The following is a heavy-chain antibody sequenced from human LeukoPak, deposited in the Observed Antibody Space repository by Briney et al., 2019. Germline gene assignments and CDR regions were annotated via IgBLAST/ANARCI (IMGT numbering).Heavy chain of an antibody. CDR2: ISWNSGSI. V-gene: IGHV3-9*01. CDR1: GFTFDDYA. J-gene: IGHJ4*02. D-gene: IGHD1-26*01. Sequence: GGSLRLSCAASGFTFDDYAMHWVRQAPGKGLEWVSGISWNSGSIGYADSVKGRFTISRDNAKNSLYLQMNSLRAEDTALYYCAKVGTSGGFDYWGQGTLVTVSS. CDR3: AKVGTSGGFDY.